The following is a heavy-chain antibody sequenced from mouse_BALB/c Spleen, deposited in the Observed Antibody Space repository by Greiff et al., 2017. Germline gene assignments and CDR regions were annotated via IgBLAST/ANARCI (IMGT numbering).Heavy chain of an antibody. V-gene: IGHV1S127*01. CDR2: IDPSDSYT. CDR1: GYTFTSYW. Sequence: VQLQQPGAELVKPGASVKMSCKASGYTFTSYWMHWVKQRPGQGLEWIGVIDPSDSYTSYNQKFKGKATLTVDTSSSTAYMQLSSLTSEDSAVYYCTRDEEYAMDYWGQGTSVTVSS. J-gene: IGHJ4*01. CDR3: TRDEEYAMDY.